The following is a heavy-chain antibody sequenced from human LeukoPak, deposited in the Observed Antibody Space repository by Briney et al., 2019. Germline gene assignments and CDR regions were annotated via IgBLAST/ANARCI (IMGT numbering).Heavy chain of an antibody. J-gene: IGHJ5*02. CDR2: IYYSGST. CDR1: GGSISSHY. CDR3: ARGGVGAMGKWFDP. D-gene: IGHD1-26*01. V-gene: IGHV4-59*11. Sequence: SETLSLACTVSGGSISSHYWSWIRQPPGKGLEWIGYIYYSGSTNYNPSLKSRVTISVDTSKNQFSLKLSSVTAADTAVYYCARGGVGAMGKWFDPWGQGTLVTVPS.